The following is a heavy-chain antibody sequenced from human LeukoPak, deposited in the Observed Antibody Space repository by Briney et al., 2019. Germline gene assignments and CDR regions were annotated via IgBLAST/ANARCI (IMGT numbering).Heavy chain of an antibody. D-gene: IGHD5-24*01. J-gene: IGHJ4*02. CDR1: GFTFSTFA. Sequence: GGSLRLSCAASGFTFSTFALTWVRRAPGKGLEWVSDIKSGGGNTYYADSVEGRFTISRDDSKNTVFLQMTSLKAEDTALYFCTTEGYITGVSSFDNWGQGTLVTVSS. V-gene: IGHV3-23*01. CDR2: IKSGGGNT. CDR3: TTEGYITGVSSFDN.